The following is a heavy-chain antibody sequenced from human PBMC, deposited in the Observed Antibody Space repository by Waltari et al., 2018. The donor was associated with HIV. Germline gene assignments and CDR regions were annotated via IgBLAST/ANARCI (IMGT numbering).Heavy chain of an antibody. CDR3: VREGYCSAHKCYSMTVFDY. J-gene: IGHJ4*02. CDR1: GFIFGAYP. CDR2: IRRRAYGGTT. V-gene: IGHV3-49*04. Sequence: EVQLVESGGGFVQTGRSLRLSCKASGFIFGAYPMSWVCQARGKGVEWVGFIRRRAYGGTTEYAASVKGRFTISRDDSKSVAYLQMNSLQTDDTAVFYCVREGYCSAHKCYSMTVFDYWGPGTLVTVSS. D-gene: IGHD2-15*01.